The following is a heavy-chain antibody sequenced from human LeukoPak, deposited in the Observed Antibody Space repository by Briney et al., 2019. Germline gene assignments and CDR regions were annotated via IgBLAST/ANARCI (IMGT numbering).Heavy chain of an antibody. Sequence: SETLSLTCAVSDDSFSSHYWTWIRQPPGKGLEWIGYISYIGSTNYNPSLKSRVTISIDTSKNEFSLKLTSVTAADTAVYYCARDLVTVTKGFDVWGQGTMVTVSS. CDR1: DDSFSSHY. J-gene: IGHJ3*01. CDR2: ISYIGST. CDR3: ARDLVTVTKGFDV. V-gene: IGHV4-59*11. D-gene: IGHD4-17*01.